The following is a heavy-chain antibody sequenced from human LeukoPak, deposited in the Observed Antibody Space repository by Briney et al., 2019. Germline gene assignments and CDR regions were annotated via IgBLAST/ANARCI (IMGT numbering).Heavy chain of an antibody. D-gene: IGHD1-1*01. CDR2: ISGSGVST. V-gene: IGHV3-23*01. Sequence: PGGSLRLSCAASEFTFSIYAMRWVRQAPGKGLEWVSGISGSGVSTYYADPVKGRFTISRDNSKNTLYLQMSSLRAEDTAVYYCAKDPREYDSSRRDYWGQGTLVTVSS. J-gene: IGHJ4*02. CDR3: AKDPREYDSSRRDY. CDR1: EFTFSIYA.